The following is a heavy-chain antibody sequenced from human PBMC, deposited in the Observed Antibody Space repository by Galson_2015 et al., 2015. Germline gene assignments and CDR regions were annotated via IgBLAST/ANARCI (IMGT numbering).Heavy chain of an antibody. Sequence: SLRLSCAASGFTFSNAWMSWVRQAPGKGLEYVSGISSNGVSTSYANSMKGRFTISRDNSKNTLYLQMGRLRAEDMAVYYCAREGDSSGWYAFDYWGQGTLVTVSS. D-gene: IGHD6-19*01. CDR3: AREGDSSGWYAFDY. J-gene: IGHJ4*02. CDR2: ISSNGVST. CDR1: GFTFSNAW. V-gene: IGHV3-64*01.